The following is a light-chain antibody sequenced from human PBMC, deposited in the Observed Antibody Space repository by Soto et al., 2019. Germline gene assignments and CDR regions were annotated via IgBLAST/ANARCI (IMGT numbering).Light chain of an antibody. CDR1: SSDVGGYNY. CDR3: SSSTSSTTLI. V-gene: IGLV2-14*01. Sequence: QSALTQPASVSGSPGQSSTISCTGTSSDVGGYNYVSWYQQYPGKAPKLMIYDVTNRPSGVSNRFSGSKSGNTASLTISGLLTEDEADYYCSSSTSSTTLIFGGGTKLTVL. CDR2: DVT. J-gene: IGLJ2*01.